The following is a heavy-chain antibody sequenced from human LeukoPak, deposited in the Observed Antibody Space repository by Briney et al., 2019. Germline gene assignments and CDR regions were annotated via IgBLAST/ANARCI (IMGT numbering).Heavy chain of an antibody. CDR3: ARGARYCSGGSCSDY. CDR1: ELIFSTYW. Sequence: PGGSLRLSCAASELIFSTYWMHWVRQAPGKGLVWVSRINSDGSSTSYADSVKGRFTISRDNTENTLYLQMNSLRAEDTAVYYCARGARYCSGGSCSDYWGQGTLVTVSS. D-gene: IGHD2-15*01. V-gene: IGHV3-74*01. J-gene: IGHJ4*02. CDR2: INSDGSST.